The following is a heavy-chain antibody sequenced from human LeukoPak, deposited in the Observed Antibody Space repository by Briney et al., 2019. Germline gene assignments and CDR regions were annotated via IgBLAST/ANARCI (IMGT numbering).Heavy chain of an antibody. J-gene: IGHJ4*02. V-gene: IGHV4-39*07. D-gene: IGHD2-2*01. Sequence: SETLSLTCNVSGGSISDINYYWAWIRQPPGKGLEWIASVYYSGSTHYNPSLKSRVTISGDTSKNQFSLKVTSVTVADTAVYYCARGVKPAASTPFGYWGQGTLVTVSS. CDR1: GGSISDINYY. CDR2: VYYSGST. CDR3: ARGVKPAASTPFGY.